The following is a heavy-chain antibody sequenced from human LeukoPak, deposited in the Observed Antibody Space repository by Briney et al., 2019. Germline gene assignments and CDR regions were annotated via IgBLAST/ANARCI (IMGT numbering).Heavy chain of an antibody. CDR2: IAADGRDK. CDR3: ARDRQRAAAYYFDH. J-gene: IGHJ4*02. V-gene: IGHV3-30*04. D-gene: IGHD6-25*01. Sequence: GGSLRLPCAASGFIFSNYAMHWVRQAPGKGLEWVAVIAADGRDKHHADSVKGRFTISRDSSKNAVYLQMNSLRAEDTAIYYCARDRQRAAAYYFDHWGQGTLVTVSS. CDR1: GFIFSNYA.